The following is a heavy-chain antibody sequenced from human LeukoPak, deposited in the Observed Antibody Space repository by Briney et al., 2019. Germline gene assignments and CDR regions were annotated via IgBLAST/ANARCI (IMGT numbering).Heavy chain of an antibody. V-gene: IGHV4-39*07. CDR2: IYYSGST. J-gene: IGHJ4*02. CDR1: GGSISSSSYY. CDR3: AVVLYYDSTGARFDY. D-gene: IGHD3-22*01. Sequence: SETLSLTCTVSGGSISSSSYYWGWIRQPPGKGLEWIGSIYYSGSTYYNPSLRSRVTMSVDTSRNQFSLKLSSVTAADTAVYYCAVVLYYDSTGARFDYWGQGTQVTVSS.